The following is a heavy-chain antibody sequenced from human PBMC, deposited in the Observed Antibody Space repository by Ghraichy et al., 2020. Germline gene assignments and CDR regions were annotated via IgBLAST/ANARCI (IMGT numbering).Heavy chain of an antibody. J-gene: IGHJ6*03. CDR1: GYTFTSYD. Sequence: ASVKVSCKASGYTFTSYDMNWVRQATGQGLEWMGWMNPNSGNTGYAQKFQGRVTMTRNTSISTAYMELSSLRSEDTAVYYCALGYCSSASCPDYHNYYMDVWGKGTTVTVSS. D-gene: IGHD2-2*01. CDR2: MNPNSGNT. CDR3: ALGYCSSASCPDYHNYYMDV. V-gene: IGHV1-8*01.